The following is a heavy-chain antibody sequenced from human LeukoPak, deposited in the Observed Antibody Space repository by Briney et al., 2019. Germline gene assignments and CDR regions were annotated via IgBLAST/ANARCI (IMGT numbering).Heavy chain of an antibody. CDR3: ARRRSGYPDY. CDR2: ISSSGSTI. J-gene: IGHJ4*02. Sequence: GGSLRLSCAASGFSFSSYEMNWVSQAPGKGLEWVSYISSSGSTIYYADSVKGRFTISRDNAKNSLYLQVNSLRAEDTAVYYCARRRSGYPDYWGQGTLVTVSS. CDR1: GFSFSSYE. V-gene: IGHV3-48*03. D-gene: IGHD3-3*01.